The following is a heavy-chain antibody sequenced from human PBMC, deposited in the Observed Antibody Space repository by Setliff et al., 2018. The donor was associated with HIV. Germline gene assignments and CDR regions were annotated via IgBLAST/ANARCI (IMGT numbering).Heavy chain of an antibody. CDR2: ISGYNGHT. CDR3: ARLGSGWSDSYYYAMDV. CDR1: GYTFSTYG. V-gene: IGHV1-18*01. Sequence: GASVKVSCKASGYTFSTYGISWVRQAPGQGLEWMGWISGYNGHTNLGQKFQGRVTMTTDTSTNMAYMELRSLKFDDTAVYYCARLGSGWSDSYYYAMDVWGQGTTVTVSS. D-gene: IGHD6-19*01. J-gene: IGHJ6*02.